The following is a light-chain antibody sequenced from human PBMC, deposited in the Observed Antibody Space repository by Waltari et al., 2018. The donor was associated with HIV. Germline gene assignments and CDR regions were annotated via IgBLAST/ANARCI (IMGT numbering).Light chain of an antibody. CDR2: DVS. CDR3: SSYAGSNNPYV. Sequence: QSALTQPPSASGSPGQSVTISCTGTSSDLGAYNYVSWYQQHPDKAPKLMIYDVSKRPSGVPDRFSGSKSGNTASLTVSGLQTEDEADYYCSSYAGSNNPYVCGTGTKVTVL. CDR1: SSDLGAYNY. V-gene: IGLV2-8*01. J-gene: IGLJ1*01.